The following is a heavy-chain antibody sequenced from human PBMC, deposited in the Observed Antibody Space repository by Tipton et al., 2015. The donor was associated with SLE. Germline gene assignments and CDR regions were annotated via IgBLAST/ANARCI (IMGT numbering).Heavy chain of an antibody. J-gene: IGHJ4*02. CDR1: YGSISSDY. CDR2: IYASGNT. D-gene: IGHD3-22*01. Sequence: TLSLTCTVSYGSISSDYFHWNWIRQSAGKGLEWIGRIYASGNTDYNPSLRSRVIISVDTSKNQFSLKLSSVIAADTAVYYCARSAPDSSAYPTFFDYWGQGTPVTVSS. CDR3: ARSAPDSSAYPTFFDY. V-gene: IGHV4-61*02.